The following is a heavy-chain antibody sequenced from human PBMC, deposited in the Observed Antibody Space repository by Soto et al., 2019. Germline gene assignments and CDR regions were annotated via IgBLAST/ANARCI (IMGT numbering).Heavy chain of an antibody. CDR1: GLAFTSYV. CDR2: ISTFHGNT. CDR3: ARDTYDTTGYPLDY. V-gene: IGHV1-18*04. J-gene: IGHJ4*02. Sequence: ATVKVTCQDSGLAFTSYVISLLRQGPGQGLEWMGWISTFHGNTNYAQKFQGSVTMTTDTSTSTAYMELRSLTSDDTAIYYCARDTYDTTGYPLDYWGQGTLVTVSS. D-gene: IGHD3-22*01.